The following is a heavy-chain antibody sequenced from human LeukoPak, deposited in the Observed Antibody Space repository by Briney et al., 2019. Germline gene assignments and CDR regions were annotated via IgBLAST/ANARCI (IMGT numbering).Heavy chain of an antibody. CDR1: GYSFTSYW. J-gene: IGHJ6*03. D-gene: IGHD5-12*01. V-gene: IGHV5-51*01. Sequence: GESLKISCKGSGYSFTSYWIGWVRQMPGKGLEWMGIIYPGDSDTRYSPSFQGQVTISADKSISTAYLQWSSLKASDTAMYYCARHLEGRYSGYDSPYYYYYYMDVWGKGTTVTVSS. CDR3: ARHLEGRYSGYDSPYYYYYYMDV. CDR2: IYPGDSDT.